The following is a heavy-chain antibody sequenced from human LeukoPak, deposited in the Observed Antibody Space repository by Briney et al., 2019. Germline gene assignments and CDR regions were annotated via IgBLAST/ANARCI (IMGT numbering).Heavy chain of an antibody. D-gene: IGHD5-12*01. CDR1: GGSISSSNW. Sequence: PSETLSLTCAVSGGSISSSNWWSWVRQPPGKGLEWIGEIYHSGSTNYNPSLKRRVTMSVDKSKNQFSLKLSSVTAADTAVYYCARGGFTYSGYDFKSPYLYYFDYWGQGTLVTVSS. V-gene: IGHV4-4*02. CDR2: IYHSGST. J-gene: IGHJ4*02. CDR3: ARGGFTYSGYDFKSPYLYYFDY.